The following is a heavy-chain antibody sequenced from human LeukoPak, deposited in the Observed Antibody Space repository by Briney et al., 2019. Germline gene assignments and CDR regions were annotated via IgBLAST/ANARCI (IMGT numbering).Heavy chain of an antibody. V-gene: IGHV4-59*01. CDR1: GGSISTYY. CDR2: IYYSGNT. J-gene: IGHJ6*02. Sequence: PSETLSLTCTVSGGSISTYYWSWIRQPPGKGLEWIGYIYYSGNTHYNPSLKSRVTISLDRSKNQFSLRLSSVTAADTAVYYCARDAGDYGSGSYYNEYYYYGMDVWGQGTTVTVSS. D-gene: IGHD3-10*01. CDR3: ARDAGDYGSGSYYNEYYYYGMDV.